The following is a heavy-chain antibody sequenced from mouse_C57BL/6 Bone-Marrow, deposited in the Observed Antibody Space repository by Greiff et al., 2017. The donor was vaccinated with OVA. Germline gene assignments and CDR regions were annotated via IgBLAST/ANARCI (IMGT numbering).Heavy chain of an antibody. CDR3: ARNDDDAWFAY. V-gene: IGHV1-50*01. CDR1: GYTFTSYW. D-gene: IGHD2-4*01. CDR2: IDPSDSDT. J-gene: IGHJ3*01. Sequence: QVQLQQPGAELVKPGASVKLSCKASGYTFTSYWMQWVKQRPGQGLEWIGEIDPSDSDTNYNQKFKGKATLTVDTSSSTAYMQLSSLTSEDAAVYYCARNDDDAWFAYWGQGTLVTVSA.